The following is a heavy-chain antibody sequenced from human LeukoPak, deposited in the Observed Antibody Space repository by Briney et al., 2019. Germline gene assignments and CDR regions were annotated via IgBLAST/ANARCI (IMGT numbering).Heavy chain of an antibody. CDR3: ARHGGRYAGLSYFDY. J-gene: IGHJ4*02. Sequence: SETLSLICAVSGYSISSGYYWGWIRQPPGKGLEWIGSIYHSGSTYYNPSLKSRVTISVDTSKNQFSLKLSSVTAADTAVYYCARHGGRYAGLSYFDYWGQGTLVTVSS. CDR1: GYSISSGYY. D-gene: IGHD3-16*01. CDR2: IYHSGST. V-gene: IGHV4-38-2*01.